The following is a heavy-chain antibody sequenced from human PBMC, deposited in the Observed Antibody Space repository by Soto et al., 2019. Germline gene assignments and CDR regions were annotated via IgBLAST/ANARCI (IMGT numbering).Heavy chain of an antibody. V-gene: IGHV4-59*01. CDR1: GGSMRNYF. J-gene: IGHJ4*02. CDR2: IHYSGTT. Sequence: SETLSLTCTVSGGSMRNYFWTWIRQHPGKGLEWIGYIHYSGTTSFFPSYNPSLRSRVTISEDTSKNQFSLKLLSVTTADTAVYFCAAGEASSRNLAPYYLDFWGQGTLVTVSS. D-gene: IGHD6-13*01. CDR3: AAGEASSRNLAPYYLDF.